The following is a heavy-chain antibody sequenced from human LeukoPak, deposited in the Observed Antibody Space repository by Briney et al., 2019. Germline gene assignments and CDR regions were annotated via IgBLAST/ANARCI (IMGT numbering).Heavy chain of an antibody. D-gene: IGHD6-19*01. V-gene: IGHV3-13*01. CDR1: GFTFSSYD. CDR3: ARALSSGWYVFDY. CDR2: IGAAGDS. Sequence: GGSLRLSCAASGFTFSSYDMHWVRQPTGKGLEWVSAIGAAGDSYYPGSVKGRFTISRENAKNSLYLQMNSLRAGDTAVYYCARALSSGWYVFDYWGQGTLVTVSS. J-gene: IGHJ4*02.